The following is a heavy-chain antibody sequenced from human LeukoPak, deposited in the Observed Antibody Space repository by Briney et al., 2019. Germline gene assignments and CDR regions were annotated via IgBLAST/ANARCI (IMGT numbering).Heavy chain of an antibody. CDR3: IREVQVRASASLGL. D-gene: IGHD1-1*01. J-gene: IGHJ4*01. CDR2: MNSAGTTI. Sequence: GGSLRLSCAASGFTISGFWMHWVRQVPGEGLVCVARMNSAGTTINYADSVKGRFTISRDNVRNTLHLQMNNLRLEDTAVYFCIREVQVRASASLGLWGRGTLVTVS. V-gene: IGHV3-74*01. CDR1: GFTISGFW.